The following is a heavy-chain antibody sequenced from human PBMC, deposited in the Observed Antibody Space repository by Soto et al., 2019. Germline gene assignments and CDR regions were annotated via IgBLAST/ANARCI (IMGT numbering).Heavy chain of an antibody. CDR1: GFTFSSYA. Sequence: GGSLRLSCAASGFTFSSYAMSWVRQAPGKGLEWVSAISGSGGRTYYADSVKGRFTNSKDNSKNTLYLQMNSLRAEDTAVYYCAKGGDFWSGSTHLDYWGQGTLVTVSS. V-gene: IGHV3-23*01. J-gene: IGHJ4*02. CDR3: AKGGDFWSGSTHLDY. CDR2: ISGSGGRT. D-gene: IGHD3-3*01.